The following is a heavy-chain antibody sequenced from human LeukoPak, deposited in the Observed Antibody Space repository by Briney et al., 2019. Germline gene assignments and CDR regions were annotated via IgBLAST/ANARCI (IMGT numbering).Heavy chain of an antibody. CDR2: INHSGST. J-gene: IGHJ5*02. Sequence: SETLSLTCAVYGGSFSGYYWSWVRQPPGQRLEWIGEINHSGSTNYNPSLKSRVTMSVDTSKIQSSLTLSSVTAADAAVYYCARALRYCSGGSCFHNWFDPWGQGTLVTVSS. V-gene: IGHV4-34*01. D-gene: IGHD2-15*01. CDR3: ARALRYCSGGSCFHNWFDP. CDR1: GGSFSGYY.